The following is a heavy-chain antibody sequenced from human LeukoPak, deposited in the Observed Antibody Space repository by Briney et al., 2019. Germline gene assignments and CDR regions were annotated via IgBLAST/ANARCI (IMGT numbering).Heavy chain of an antibody. D-gene: IGHD3-22*01. CDR1: GFTFSDYY. Sequence: GSLRLSCAASGFTFSDYYMSWIRQAPGKGLEWVSYISSSGSTIYYADSVKGRFTISRDNAKNSLYLQMNSLRAEDTAVFYCARDYYGSSGYYYFDYWGQGTLVTVSS. CDR2: ISSSGSTI. V-gene: IGHV3-11*04. J-gene: IGHJ4*02. CDR3: ARDYYGSSGYYYFDY.